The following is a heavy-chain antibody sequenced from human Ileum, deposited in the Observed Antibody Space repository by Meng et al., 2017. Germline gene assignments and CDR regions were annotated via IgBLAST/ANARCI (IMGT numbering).Heavy chain of an antibody. D-gene: IGHD4-23*01. J-gene: IGHJ4*02. CDR1: GDSISNTNW. CDR2: IYHSGLV. V-gene: IGHV4-4*02. CDR3: AANSGKKMHS. Sequence: QGPLAGLGPGLVKPSGTLSLTCAVSGDSISNTNWWNWVRQPPGEGLEWIGEIYHSGLVNYNLSLKSRVTLSIDKSKNQFSLKLISVTAADTGVYYCAANSGKKMHSWGQGTLVTVSS.